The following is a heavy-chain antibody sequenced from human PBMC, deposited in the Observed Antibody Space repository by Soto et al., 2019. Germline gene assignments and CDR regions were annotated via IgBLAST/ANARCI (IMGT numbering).Heavy chain of an antibody. CDR2: IYPGDTT. D-gene: IGHD5-12*01. CDR1: GFTVSSTNY. V-gene: IGHV3-53*01. CDR3: HGYGY. Sequence: EVQLVESGGGLIQPGGSLRLSCVVSGFTVSSTNYMNWVRQAPGQGLEWVSVIYPGDTTFYADSVKGRFTISRDNSKNTLYLQMNRLRDEDTAVYYCHGYGYWGQGTLVTVSS. J-gene: IGHJ4*02.